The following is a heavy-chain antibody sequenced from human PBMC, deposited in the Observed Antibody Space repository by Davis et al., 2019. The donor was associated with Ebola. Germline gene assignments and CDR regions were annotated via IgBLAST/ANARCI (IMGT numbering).Heavy chain of an antibody. CDR1: GFTFSSYA. D-gene: IGHD5-24*01. Sequence: GESLKISCAASGFTFSSYAMSWVRQAPGKGLEWVAVIWYDGSSKYYADSVKGRFTISRDNSKNTLYLQMNSLRAEDTAVYYCARDRRRDGYNLGDYWGQGTLVTVSS. V-gene: IGHV3-33*08. J-gene: IGHJ4*02. CDR3: ARDRRRDGYNLGDY. CDR2: IWYDGSSK.